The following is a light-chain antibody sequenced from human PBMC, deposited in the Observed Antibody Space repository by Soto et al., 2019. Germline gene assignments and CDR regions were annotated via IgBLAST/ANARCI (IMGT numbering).Light chain of an antibody. CDR3: AAWDDSLSGWV. CDR1: SSNIGSNT. CDR2: SNN. V-gene: IGLV1-44*01. J-gene: IGLJ3*02. Sequence: QSVLTQPPSASGTPGQRVTISCSGSSSNIGSNTVNWYQQLPGTAPKLLIYSNNQRPSGVPNRFSGSKSGTSASLAISGLQSEDDADYYCAAWDDSLSGWVFGGGTHLTVL.